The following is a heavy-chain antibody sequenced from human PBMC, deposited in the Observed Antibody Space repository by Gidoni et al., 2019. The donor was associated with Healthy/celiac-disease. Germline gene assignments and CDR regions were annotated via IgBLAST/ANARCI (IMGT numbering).Heavy chain of an antibody. CDR3: AKDLALGEYSSSSYFDY. J-gene: IGHJ4*02. CDR2: ISWNSGSI. CDR1: GFTFDDSA. V-gene: IGHV3-9*01. Sequence: EVQLVESGGGLVQPGRSLRLSCAASGFTFDDSAMHWVRQAPGKGLEWVSGISWNSGSIGYADSVKGRFTISRDNAKNSLYLQMNSLRAEDTALYYCAKDLALGEYSSSSYFDYWGQGTLVTVSS. D-gene: IGHD6-6*01.